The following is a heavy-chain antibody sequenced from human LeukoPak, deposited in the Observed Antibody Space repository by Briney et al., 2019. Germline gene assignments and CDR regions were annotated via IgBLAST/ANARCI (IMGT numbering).Heavy chain of an antibody. CDR3: ARGSSSPDGVYFDY. Sequence: SETLSLTCAVSGYSINSDYYWGWIRQPPGKGLECVGTISHSGSTYYNPSLKSRVTISLDTSKNQLSLKLTSVTAADTAVYFCARGSSSPDGVYFDYWGQGTLVTVSS. CDR1: GYSINSDYY. CDR2: ISHSGST. D-gene: IGHD2-8*01. V-gene: IGHV4-38-2*01. J-gene: IGHJ4*02.